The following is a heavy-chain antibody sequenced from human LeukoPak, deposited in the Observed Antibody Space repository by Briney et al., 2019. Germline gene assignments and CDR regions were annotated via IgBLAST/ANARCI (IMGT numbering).Heavy chain of an antibody. Sequence: GASVTVSCMASGYTFTDYYMHWVRQAPGQGREWMGWINPNSGGTNYAQKFQGRVTMTRDTSISTAYMELSRLRSDDTAVYSCAKAYGGSNLFDYWGQGTLVTVSS. CDR2: INPNSGGT. D-gene: IGHD1-26*01. CDR1: GYTFTDYY. CDR3: AKAYGGSNLFDY. J-gene: IGHJ4*02. V-gene: IGHV1-2*02.